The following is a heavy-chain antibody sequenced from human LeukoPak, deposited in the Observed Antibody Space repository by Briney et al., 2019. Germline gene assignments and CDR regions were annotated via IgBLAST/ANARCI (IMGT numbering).Heavy chain of an antibody. CDR1: GFTLSNAW. CDR3: TTDMYYYDSSGPVDY. J-gene: IGHJ4*02. CDR2: IKSKTDGGTT. Sequence: PGGSLRLSCAASGFTLSNAWMSWVRQAPGKGREWVGRIKSKTDGGTTDYAAPVKGRFTISRDDSKNTLYLQMNSLKTEDTAVYYCTTDMYYYDSSGPVDYWGQGTLVTVSS. V-gene: IGHV3-15*01. D-gene: IGHD3-22*01.